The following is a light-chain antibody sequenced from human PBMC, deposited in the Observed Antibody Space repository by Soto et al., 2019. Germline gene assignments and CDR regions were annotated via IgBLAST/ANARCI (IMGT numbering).Light chain of an antibody. V-gene: IGKV4-1*01. CDR3: QQYCATPWT. CDR1: QSILYSSNNQNC. CDR2: WAS. J-gene: IGKJ1*01. Sequence: DIVMTQSPDSLAVSLGGRATINCESSQSILYSSNNQNCLAWYQQKPGQPPKLLIYWASTRESGVLDRFSGSGSVTDFTLTISSLQAEDVAVYYCQQYCATPWTFGQGTKVEIK.